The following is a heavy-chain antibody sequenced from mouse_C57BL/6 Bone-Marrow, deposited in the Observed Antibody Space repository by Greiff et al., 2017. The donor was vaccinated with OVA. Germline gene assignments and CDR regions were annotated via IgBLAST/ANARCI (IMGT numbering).Heavy chain of an antibody. D-gene: IGHD2-4*01. J-gene: IGHJ4*01. Sequence: VQLQQSGPGLVQPSQSLSITCTVSGFSLTSYGVHWVRQSPGKGLEWLGVIWRGGSTDYNAAFMSRLSITKDNSKSQVFFKMNSLQADDTAIYYCAKRGIYYDYGYAMDDWGQGASVTVSS. CDR3: AKRGIYYDYGYAMDD. CDR2: IWRGGST. V-gene: IGHV2-5*01. CDR1: GFSLTSYG.